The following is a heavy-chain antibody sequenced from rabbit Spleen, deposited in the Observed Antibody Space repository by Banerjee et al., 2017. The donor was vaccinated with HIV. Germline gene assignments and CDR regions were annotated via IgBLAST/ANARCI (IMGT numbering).Heavy chain of an antibody. CDR2: IYAGSSGST. V-gene: IGHV1S40*01. J-gene: IGHJ4*01. D-gene: IGHD6-1*01. CDR3: ARAVYAGYGYGNL. CDR1: GFSFSSYYY. Sequence: QSLEESGGDLVKPGASLTLTCTASGFSFSSYYYMCWVRQAPGKGLEWIACIYAGSSGSTYYASWAKGRFTISKTSSTTVTLQMTSLTAADTATYFCARAVYAGYGYGNLWGPGTLVTVS.